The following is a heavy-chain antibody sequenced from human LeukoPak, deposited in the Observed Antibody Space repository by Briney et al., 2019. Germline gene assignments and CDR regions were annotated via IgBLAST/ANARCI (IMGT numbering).Heavy chain of an antibody. J-gene: IGHJ1*01. CDR1: GFTFSSSA. Sequence: GGSLRLSCAVSGFTFSSSAMSWVRQVPGKGLEWVSAIAPSGGSREYADSVKGRFTISRDNSKNTLFLQMDSLRDEDTALYYCAIRGISGTKYFQHWGQGTLVTVSP. V-gene: IGHV3-23*01. CDR3: AIRGISGTKYFQH. D-gene: IGHD1-20*01. CDR2: IAPSGGSR.